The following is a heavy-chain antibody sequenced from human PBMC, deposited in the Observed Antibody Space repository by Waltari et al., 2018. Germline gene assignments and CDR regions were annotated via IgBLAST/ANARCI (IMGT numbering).Heavy chain of an antibody. V-gene: IGHV4-59*11. CDR3: ARFDSSGFGL. CDR2: IYYSGST. CDR1: GGSISRPY. Sequence: QVQLQESGPGLVKPSETLSLTCTVSGGSISRPYWSWIRQPPGKGLEWIWYIYYSGSTNYNPSLKSRVTISVDTSKNQFSLKLSSVTAADTAVYYCARFDSSGFGLWGQGTLVTVSS. D-gene: IGHD6-19*01. J-gene: IGHJ4*02.